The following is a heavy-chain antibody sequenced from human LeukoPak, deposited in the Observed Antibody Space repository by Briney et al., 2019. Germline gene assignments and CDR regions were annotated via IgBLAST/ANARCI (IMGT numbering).Heavy chain of an antibody. D-gene: IGHD3-22*01. CDR2: IIPIFGTA. CDR3: AREAGDYYDSSGVLFDY. V-gene: IGHV1-69*05. Sequence: ASVKVSCKASGGTFSSYAISWVRQAPGQGLEWMGGIIPIFGTANYAQKFQGRVTMTTDTSTSTAYMEMRSLRSDDTAVYYCAREAGDYYDSSGVLFDYWGQGTLVTVSS. J-gene: IGHJ4*02. CDR1: GGTFSSYA.